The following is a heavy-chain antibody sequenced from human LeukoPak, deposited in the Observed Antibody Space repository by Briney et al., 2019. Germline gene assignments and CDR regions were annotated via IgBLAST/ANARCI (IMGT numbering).Heavy chain of an antibody. CDR1: GFTFSSYS. J-gene: IGHJ4*02. V-gene: IGHV3-48*02. CDR2: ISSSSSSTI. CDR3: ARGEGYCSSTSCSPDIPFDY. D-gene: IGHD2-2*01. Sequence: GGSLRLSCAASGFTFSSYSMNWVRQAPGKGLEWVSYISSSSSSTIYYADSVKGRFTISRDNAKNSLYLQMNSLRDEDTAVYYCARGEGYCSSTSCSPDIPFDYWGQGTLVTVSS.